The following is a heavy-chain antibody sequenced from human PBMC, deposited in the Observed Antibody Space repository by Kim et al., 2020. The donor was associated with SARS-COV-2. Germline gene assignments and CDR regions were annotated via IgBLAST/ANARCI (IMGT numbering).Heavy chain of an antibody. CDR1: GFSLNTRGNG. CDR2: IYWDDGK. CDR3: THDSPGLYGVDV. V-gene: IGHV2-5*02. Sequence: SGPTLVNPTQTLTLTCTFSGFSLNTRGNGVAWVRQPPGKALEFLSLIYWDDGKRYTPSLRSRLTITKATSKNQVVLTLTNVAPVDTATYYCTHDSPGLYGVDVWGQGATVTVSS. J-gene: IGHJ6*02.